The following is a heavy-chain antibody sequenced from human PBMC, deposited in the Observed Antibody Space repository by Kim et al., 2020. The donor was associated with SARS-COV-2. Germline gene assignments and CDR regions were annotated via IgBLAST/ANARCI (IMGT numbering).Heavy chain of an antibody. D-gene: IGHD2-2*02. Sequence: SRVTISVDTSKNQFSLKLSSVTAADTAVYYCARRLVSCSSTSCYSNYFDYWGQGTLVTVSS. CDR3: ARRLVSCSSTSCYSNYFDY. J-gene: IGHJ4*02. V-gene: IGHV4-39*01.